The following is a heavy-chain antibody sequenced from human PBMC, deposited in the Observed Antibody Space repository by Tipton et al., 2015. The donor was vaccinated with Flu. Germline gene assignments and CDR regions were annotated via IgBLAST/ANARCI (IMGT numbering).Heavy chain of an antibody. D-gene: IGHD6-6*01. CDR3: ARHGYSSSWGAYYYYGMDV. Sequence: TLSLTCTVSGVSISSYYWSWIRQPAGMGLEWIGRIYTSGNTNYNPSLKSRVTMSVDTSKNQFSLKLSSGTAADTAVYYCARHGYSSSWGAYYYYGMDVWGQGTTVTVSS. J-gene: IGHJ6*02. V-gene: IGHV4-4*07. CDR2: IYTSGNT. CDR1: GVSISSYY.